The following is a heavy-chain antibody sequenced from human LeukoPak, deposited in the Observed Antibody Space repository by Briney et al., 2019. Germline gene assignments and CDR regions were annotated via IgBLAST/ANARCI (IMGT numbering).Heavy chain of an antibody. V-gene: IGHV5-51*01. J-gene: IGHJ6*02. CDR3: ARLSIAARPIMGVEQSHYGMDV. Sequence: GESLKISCKSSGYSFTNYWIGWVRQMPGKGLEWMGIIYPGDSDTRYSPSFRGQVTISADKSISTAYLQWSSLKASDTAMYYCARLSIAARPIMGVEQSHYGMDVWGQGTTVTVSS. D-gene: IGHD6-6*01. CDR1: GYSFTNYW. CDR2: IYPGDSDT.